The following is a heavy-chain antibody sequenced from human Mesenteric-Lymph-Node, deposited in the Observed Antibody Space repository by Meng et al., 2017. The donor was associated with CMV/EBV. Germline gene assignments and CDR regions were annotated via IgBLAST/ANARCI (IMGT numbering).Heavy chain of an antibody. J-gene: IGHJ5*02. CDR1: GFTFSSYG. CDR2: IWYEGSNQ. CDR3: AKGNWFDP. V-gene: IGHV3-33*06. Sequence: GESLKISCGASGFTFSSYGMHWVRQAPGKGLEWVAVIWYEGSNQYYADSVKGRFTISRDNSKNKLYLQMNSLRAEDTAVYYCAKGNWFDPWGQGTLVTVSS.